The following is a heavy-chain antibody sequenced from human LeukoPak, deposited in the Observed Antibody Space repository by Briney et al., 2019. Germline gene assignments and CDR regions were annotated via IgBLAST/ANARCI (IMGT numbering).Heavy chain of an antibody. D-gene: IGHD3-16*01. Sequence: GGSLRLSCAASGFTFSSYAMSWVRQAPGKGREWVSAISGSGGSTYYADSVKGRFTISRDNSKNTLYLQMNSLRAEDTAVYYCAKDPSVNKITFGVPGAFDIWGQGTMVTVSS. V-gene: IGHV3-23*01. J-gene: IGHJ3*02. CDR1: GFTFSSYA. CDR2: ISGSGGST. CDR3: AKDPSVNKITFGVPGAFDI.